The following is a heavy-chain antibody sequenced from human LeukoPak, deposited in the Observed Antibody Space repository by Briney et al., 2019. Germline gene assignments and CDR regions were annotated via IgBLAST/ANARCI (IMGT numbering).Heavy chain of an antibody. CDR2: ISSSGSTI. V-gene: IGHV3-11*04. CDR3: ARDTGYSYGYGYYYYMDV. J-gene: IGHJ6*03. CDR1: GCTFSDYY. D-gene: IGHD5-18*01. Sequence: GGSLRLSCAASGCTFSDYYMSWIRQAPGKGLEWVSYISSSGSTIYYADSVKGRFTISRDNAKNSLYLQMNSLRAEDTAVYYCARDTGYSYGYGYYYYMDVWGKGTTVTVSS.